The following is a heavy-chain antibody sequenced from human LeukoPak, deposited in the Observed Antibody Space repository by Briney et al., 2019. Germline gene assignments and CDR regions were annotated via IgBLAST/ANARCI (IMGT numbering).Heavy chain of an antibody. CDR3: ARLGVPAAGFDY. J-gene: IGHJ4*02. CDR2: IYYSGST. D-gene: IGHD2-2*01. CDR1: GRSISSSSYY. V-gene: IGHV4-39*01. Sequence: SETLSLTCTVSGRSISSSSYYWGWIRQPPGKGLEWIGSIYYSGSTYYNPSLKSRVTISVDTSKNQFSLKLSSVTAADTAVYYCARLGVPAAGFDYWGQGTLVTVSS.